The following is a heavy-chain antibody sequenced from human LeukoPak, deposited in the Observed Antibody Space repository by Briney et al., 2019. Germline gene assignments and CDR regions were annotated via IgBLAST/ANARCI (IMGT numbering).Heavy chain of an antibody. V-gene: IGHV3-23*01. CDR1: GFTFDDYA. CDR2: ISGSGGST. Sequence: GRSLRLSCAASGFTFDDYAMYWVRQAPGKGLEWVSAISGSGGSTYYADSVKGRFTISRDNSKNTLYLQMNSLRAEDTAVYYCANGYCSSTSCQVMGYWGQGTLVTVSS. J-gene: IGHJ4*02. CDR3: ANGYCSSTSCQVMGY. D-gene: IGHD2-2*03.